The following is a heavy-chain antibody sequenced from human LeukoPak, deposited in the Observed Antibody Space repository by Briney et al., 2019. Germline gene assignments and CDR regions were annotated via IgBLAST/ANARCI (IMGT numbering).Heavy chain of an antibody. J-gene: IGHJ5*02. D-gene: IGHD6-19*01. CDR3: AKEQGIAVTPGWLDP. V-gene: IGHV3-30*18. Sequence: PGGSLRLSCAASGFTFSSYGMHWVRQAPGKGLEWVAVILFDGSNEYYADSVKGRFTISRDNSKNTVYLQMNSLRAEDTAVYYCAKEQGIAVTPGWLDPWGQGTLVTVSS. CDR1: GFTFSSYG. CDR2: ILFDGSNE.